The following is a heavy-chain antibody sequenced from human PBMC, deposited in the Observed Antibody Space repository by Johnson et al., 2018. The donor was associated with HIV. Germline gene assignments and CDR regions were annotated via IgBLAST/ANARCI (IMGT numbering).Heavy chain of an antibody. Sequence: VQLVESGGGVVRPGGSLRLSCAASGFTFDDYGMSWVRQAPGKGLEWICAISGDDGDTFYADSVKGRFTISRDNSKNTLYLQMNSLRAEDTAVYYCARWSLSNAFDIWGQGTMVTVSS. CDR2: ISGDDGDT. CDR3: ARWSLSNAFDI. CDR1: GFTFDDYG. V-gene: IGHV3-20*04. D-gene: IGHD3-3*01. J-gene: IGHJ3*02.